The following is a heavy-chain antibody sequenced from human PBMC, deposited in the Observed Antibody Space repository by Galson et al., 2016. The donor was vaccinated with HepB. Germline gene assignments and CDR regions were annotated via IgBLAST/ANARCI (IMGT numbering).Heavy chain of an antibody. CDR3: ARDVQYRVDA. Sequence: SVKVSCKASGYTFTTSGISWVRQAPGQGLEWMGWISTYSGNTNYAQTFQGGLTLTTDSSTTTAYMELRSLRFDDTALYYCARDVQYRVDAWGQGTMVTVSS. CDR1: GYTFTTSG. CDR2: ISTYSGNT. D-gene: IGHD2/OR15-2a*01. J-gene: IGHJ5*02. V-gene: IGHV1-18*01.